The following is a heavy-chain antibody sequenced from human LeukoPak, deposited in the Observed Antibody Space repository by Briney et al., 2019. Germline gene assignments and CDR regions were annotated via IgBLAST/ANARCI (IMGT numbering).Heavy chain of an antibody. Sequence: GGSLRLSCAASGFTFDDYAMHWVRQAPGKGLEWVPGISWNSGYIGYADSVKGRFTISRDNAKNSLYLQMNSLRAEDTALYYCAKDTYYDILTGNFDYWGQGTLVTVSS. J-gene: IGHJ4*02. CDR3: AKDTYYDILTGNFDY. CDR1: GFTFDDYA. V-gene: IGHV3-9*01. D-gene: IGHD3-9*01. CDR2: ISWNSGYI.